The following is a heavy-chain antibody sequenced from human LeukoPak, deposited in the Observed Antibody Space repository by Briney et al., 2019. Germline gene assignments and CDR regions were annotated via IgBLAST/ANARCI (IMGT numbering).Heavy chain of an antibody. V-gene: IGHV3-20*04. J-gene: IGHJ6*03. D-gene: IGHD2-2*01. CDR1: GFTFDDYG. Sequence: GGSLRLSCAASGFTFDDYGMSWVRQAPGKGLEWVSGINWNGGSTGYADSVKGRFTISRDNAKNSLYLQMNSLRAEDTALYYCARDRGEDIVVVPAATPYYYYYYMDVWGKGTTVTVSS. CDR2: INWNGGST. CDR3: ARDRGEDIVVVPAATPYYYYYYMDV.